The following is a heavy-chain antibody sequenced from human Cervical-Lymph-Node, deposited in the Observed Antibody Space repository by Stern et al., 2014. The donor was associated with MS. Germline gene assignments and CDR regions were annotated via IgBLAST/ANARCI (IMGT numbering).Heavy chain of an antibody. CDR2: VIPFVGTS. CDR1: GG. D-gene: IGHD3-10*01. V-gene: IGHV1-69*06. Sequence: QVQLVQSGAEVMKPGSSVKVSCKSSGGISWVRQAPGLGLEWMGGVIPFVGTSNYAQKFQGRVTITADTSTNTTYLHLSRLTSADTAVYYCARGSGDNWFGPWGQGTLVTVSS. CDR3: ARGSGDNWFGP. J-gene: IGHJ5*02.